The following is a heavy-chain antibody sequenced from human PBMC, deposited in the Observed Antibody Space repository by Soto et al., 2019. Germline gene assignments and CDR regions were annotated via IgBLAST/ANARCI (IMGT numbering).Heavy chain of an antibody. J-gene: IGHJ3*02. D-gene: IGHD6-13*01. CDR3: ARVRGAAAGLDAFDI. CDR1: GGSISSYY. CDR2: IYYSGST. V-gene: IGHV4-59*01. Sequence: SETLSLTCTVSGGSISSYYWSWIRQPPGKGLEWIGYIYYSGSTNYNPSLKSRVTISVDTSKNQFSLKLSSVTAADTAVYYCARVRGAAAGLDAFDIWGQGTMVTVSS.